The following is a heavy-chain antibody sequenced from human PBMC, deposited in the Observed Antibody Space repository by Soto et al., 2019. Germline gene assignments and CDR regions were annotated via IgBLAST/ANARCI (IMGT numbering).Heavy chain of an antibody. CDR1: GFTFSSYA. CDR3: AKLGTMGVFDN. D-gene: IGHD1-26*01. CDR2: ITFRGDDT. Sequence: EVQLLESGGGLVQPGGSLSLSCAASGFTFSSYAMSWVRQAPGKGLEWLAGITFRGDDTYYADSVKGRFTLSRDNSRNRLDLQMTSLKVEDTALYYCAKLGTMGVFDNWGPGTLLTVSS. V-gene: IGHV3-23*01. J-gene: IGHJ4*02.